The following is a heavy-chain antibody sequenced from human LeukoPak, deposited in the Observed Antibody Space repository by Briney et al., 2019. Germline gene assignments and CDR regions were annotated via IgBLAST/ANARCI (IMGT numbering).Heavy chain of an antibody. J-gene: IGHJ4*02. D-gene: IGHD1-1*01. CDR2: IYYRGNT. V-gene: IGHV4-39*01. CDR1: GGSISSSPYY. Sequence: SETLSLTCTVSGGSISSSPYYWAWIRQPPGRGLEWIGSIYYRGNTYHNPSLKSRVTISVDTSKNQFSLSVISVTAPGTAVYFCARPTTGPATQGYDSWGQGILVTVAS. CDR3: ARPTTGPATQGYDS.